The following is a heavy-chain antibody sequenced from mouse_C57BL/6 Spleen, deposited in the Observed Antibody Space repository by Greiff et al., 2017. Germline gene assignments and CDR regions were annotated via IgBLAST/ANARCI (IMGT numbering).Heavy chain of an antibody. Sequence: QVQLQQPGTELVKPGASVKLSCKASGYTFTSYWMHWVKQRPGQGLDWIGNINPSNGGTNYNEKFKSKATLTVDKSSSTAYMQLSSLTSDDSAVYYCANPFYYYGSSYFDYWGQGTTLTVSS. CDR1: GYTFTSYW. D-gene: IGHD1-1*01. V-gene: IGHV1-53*01. J-gene: IGHJ2*01. CDR2: INPSNGGT. CDR3: ANPFYYYGSSYFDY.